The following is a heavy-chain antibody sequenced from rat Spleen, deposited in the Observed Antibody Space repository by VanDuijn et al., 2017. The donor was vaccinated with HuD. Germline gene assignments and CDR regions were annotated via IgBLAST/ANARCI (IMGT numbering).Heavy chain of an antibody. J-gene: IGHJ1*01. CDR2: ISYDGSST. CDR1: GFTFSDYY. D-gene: IGHD2-2*01. CDR3: ARAGYLRDWYFDF. V-gene: IGHV5-29*01. Sequence: EVQLVESDGGLVQPGRSLKLSCAASGFTFSDYYMAWVRQAPTKGLEWVATISYDGSSTYYRDSVTGRFTISRDNAKSTLYLQMDSLRSEVTATYYCARAGYLRDWYFDFWGPGTMVTVSS.